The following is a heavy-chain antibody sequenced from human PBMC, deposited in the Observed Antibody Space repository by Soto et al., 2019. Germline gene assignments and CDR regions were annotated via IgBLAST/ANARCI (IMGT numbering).Heavy chain of an antibody. Sequence: SETLSLTCTVSGGSISSYYWSWIRQPPGKGLEWIGYIYYSGSTNYNPSLKSRVTISVDTSKNQFSLKLSSVTAADTAVYYCARRRETISRYYYYYYMDVWGKGTTVTVSS. D-gene: IGHD3-9*01. J-gene: IGHJ6*03. CDR2: IYYSGST. CDR3: ARRRETISRYYYYYYMDV. V-gene: IGHV4-59*08. CDR1: GGSISSYY.